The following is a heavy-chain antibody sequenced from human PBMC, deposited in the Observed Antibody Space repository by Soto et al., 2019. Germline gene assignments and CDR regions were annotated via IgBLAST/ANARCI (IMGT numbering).Heavy chain of an antibody. V-gene: IGHV1-18*01. Sequence: QAQLVQSGPEVKKPGASVKVSCKASGYAFTSYGINWVRRAPGQGLEWVGWMITYNENKVYAQKLQGRVVMTMDAATSTAYLDLRHLRSDDKAVYYCAKDAREAAPSDVWGQGTMVTVSS. J-gene: IGHJ3*01. CDR1: GYAFTSYG. CDR3: AKDAREAAPSDV. CDR2: MITYNENK. D-gene: IGHD2-15*01.